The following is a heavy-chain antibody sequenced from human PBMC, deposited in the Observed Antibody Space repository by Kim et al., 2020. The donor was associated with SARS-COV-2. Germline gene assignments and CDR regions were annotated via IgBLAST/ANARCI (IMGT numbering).Heavy chain of an antibody. CDR1: GFTFSNAW. D-gene: IGHD3-16*02. CDR2: IKSKTDGGTT. CDR3: TTDVVEAMSTVGGVIVWGGHFGY. V-gene: IGHV3-15*01. Sequence: GGSLRLSCAASGFTFSNAWMSWVRQAPGKGLEWVGRIKSKTDGGTTDYAAPVKGRFTISRDDSKNTLYLQMNSLKTEDTAVYYCTTDVVEAMSTVGGVIVWGGHFGYGGKGNLVRVS. J-gene: IGHJ4*02.